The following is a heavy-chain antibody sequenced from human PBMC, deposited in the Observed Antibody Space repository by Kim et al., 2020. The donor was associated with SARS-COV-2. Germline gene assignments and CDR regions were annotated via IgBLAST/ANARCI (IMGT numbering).Heavy chain of an antibody. Sequence: ASVKVSCKASGHIFSSYAMNWVRQAPGQGLEWMGWSNTNTGNPTYAQGFTGRFVFSLDTSDSTTYLQITSLKSEDTAVYYCASSMLYGVISAFDLWGQGTMVTVSS. CDR3: ASSMLYGVISAFDL. V-gene: IGHV7-4-1*02. D-gene: IGHD3-10*01. J-gene: IGHJ3*01. CDR2: SNTNTGNP. CDR1: GHIFSSYA.